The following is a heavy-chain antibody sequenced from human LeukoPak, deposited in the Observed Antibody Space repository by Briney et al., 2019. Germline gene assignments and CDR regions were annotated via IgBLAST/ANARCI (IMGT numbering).Heavy chain of an antibody. J-gene: IGHJ5*02. CDR1: GDSITDSISNYY. D-gene: IGHD2-21*02. CDR3: ARSGGGNCYSAQCWFDP. CDR2: IYYSGST. Sequence: SETLSLTCTVSGDSITDSISNYYWSWIRQPPGKGLEWIGYIYYSGSTNYNPSLKSRVTISVDTSKNQFSLKLSSVTAADTAVYYCARSGGGNCYSAQCWFDPWGQGTLVTVSS. V-gene: IGHV4-61*01.